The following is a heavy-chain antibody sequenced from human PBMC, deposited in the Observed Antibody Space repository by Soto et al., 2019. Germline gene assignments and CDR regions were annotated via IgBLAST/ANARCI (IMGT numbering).Heavy chain of an antibody. CDR3: ARGWRFDP. V-gene: IGHV4-34*01. D-gene: IGHD3-3*01. J-gene: IGHJ5*02. CDR1: GGSCSGYQ. CDR2: INHSGTT. Sequence: XETLSLTGAVRGGSCSGYQWNWVRQTPGKGLEWIGEINHSGTTNYNPSLKSRISMSVDTSKKEFSLKLTSVTAADTAVYYCARGWRFDPWGQGTLVIVSS.